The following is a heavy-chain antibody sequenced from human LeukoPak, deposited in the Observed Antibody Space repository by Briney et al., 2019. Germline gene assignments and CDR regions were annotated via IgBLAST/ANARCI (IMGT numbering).Heavy chain of an antibody. Sequence: VASVKVSCKASGYTFTSYGISWVRQAPGQGLEWMGIINPSGGSTSYAQKFQGRVTMTRDTSTTTVYMELSSLRSEDTAVYYCARGRPGIGPPGTWKYFDYWGQGTLVTVSS. D-gene: IGHD6-13*01. J-gene: IGHJ4*02. CDR3: ARGRPGIGPPGTWKYFDY. CDR2: INPSGGST. V-gene: IGHV1-46*01. CDR1: GYTFTSYG.